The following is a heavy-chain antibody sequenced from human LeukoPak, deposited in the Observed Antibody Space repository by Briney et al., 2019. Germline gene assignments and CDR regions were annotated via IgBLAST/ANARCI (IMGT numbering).Heavy chain of an antibody. CDR3: ARDAVYSNSPDSNYYYYMDV. CDR2: IYTSGST. V-gene: IGHV4-61*02. D-gene: IGHD4-11*01. Sequence: SETLSLTCTVSGGSISSGSYYWRWIRQPAGKGLEWIGRIYTSGSTNYNPSLKSRVTISVDTSKNQFSLKLSSVTAADTAVYYCARDAVYSNSPDSNYYYYMDVWGKGTTVTVSS. CDR1: GGSISSGSYY. J-gene: IGHJ6*03.